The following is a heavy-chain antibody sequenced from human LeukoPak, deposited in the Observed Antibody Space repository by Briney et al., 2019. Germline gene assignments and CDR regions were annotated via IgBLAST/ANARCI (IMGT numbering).Heavy chain of an antibody. CDR3: AQDIRIEQVPGLGPGS. D-gene: IGHD2-21*01. CDR1: GFTFSSYG. Sequence: GGSLRLSCAASGFTFSSYGMHWVRQAPGKGLEWVAFIRYDGSNKYYADSVKGRFTISRDNSKNTLYLQMNGLRAEDTAVYYCAQDIRIEQVPGLGPGSWGQGTLVTVSS. J-gene: IGHJ5*02. V-gene: IGHV3-30*02. CDR2: IRYDGSNK.